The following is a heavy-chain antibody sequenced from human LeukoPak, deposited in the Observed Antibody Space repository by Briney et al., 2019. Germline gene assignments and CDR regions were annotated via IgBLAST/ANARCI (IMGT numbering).Heavy chain of an antibody. J-gene: IGHJ4*02. CDR3: ARAVAAAGPRVNYYFDY. CDR1: GGSISSYY. CDR2: IYYSGST. D-gene: IGHD6-13*01. Sequence: SETLSLTCTVSGGSISSYYWSWIRQPPGKGLEWIGYIYYSGSTNYNPSLKSRVTISVDTSKNQFSLKLSSVTAADTAVYYCARAVAAAGPRVNYYFDYWGQGTLVTVSS. V-gene: IGHV4-59*01.